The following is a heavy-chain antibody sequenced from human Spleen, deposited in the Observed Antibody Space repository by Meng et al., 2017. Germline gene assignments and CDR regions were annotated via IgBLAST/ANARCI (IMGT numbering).Heavy chain of an antibody. CDR3: ARETPVRSNANY. CDR1: HYTFTGYA. Sequence: QVRVGQSGAEVKRSGASVKVSCTASHYTFTGYAVRWFRQAPVQGLEWRAWLGAHDGDTSHAPRFQGRVTVTADRPTATAYIELRNLRSDDTRVYYGARETPVRSNANYWGQGTLVTVSS. D-gene: IGHD4-17*01. J-gene: IGHJ4*02. V-gene: IGHV1-18*01. CDR2: LGAHDGDT.